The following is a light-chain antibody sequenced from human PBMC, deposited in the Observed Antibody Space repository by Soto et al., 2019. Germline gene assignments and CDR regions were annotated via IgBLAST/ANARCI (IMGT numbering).Light chain of an antibody. CDR3: QQYDSYALT. CDR1: QSISSW. Sequence: DIQMTQSPSTLSASVGDRATITCRASQSISSWLAWYQQKPGKAPKLLIYKASTLESGVPSRFSGSGSGTEFTLTISSLQPDDSATYYCQQYDSYALTFGGGTMVEIK. V-gene: IGKV1-5*03. J-gene: IGKJ4*01. CDR2: KAS.